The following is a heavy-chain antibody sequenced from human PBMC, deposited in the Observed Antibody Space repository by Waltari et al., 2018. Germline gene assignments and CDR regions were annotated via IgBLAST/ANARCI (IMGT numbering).Heavy chain of an antibody. V-gene: IGHV1-18*01. J-gene: IGHJ6*03. Sequence: QVQLVQSGAEVKKPGASVKVSCKASGYTFTSYGISWVRQAPGQGLEWMGWISAYNGNTNYAQKLQGRVTMTTDTSTSTAYMELRSLRSDDTAVYYCARSVVVVPAAIWVTTDYYYMDVWGKGTTVTISS. D-gene: IGHD2-2*02. CDR3: ARSVVVVPAAIWVTTDYYYMDV. CDR1: GYTFTSYG. CDR2: ISAYNGNT.